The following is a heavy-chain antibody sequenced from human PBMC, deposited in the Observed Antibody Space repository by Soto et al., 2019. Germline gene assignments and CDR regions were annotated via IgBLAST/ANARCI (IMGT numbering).Heavy chain of an antibody. Sequence: GGSLRLSCAASGFTFSSYAMHWVRQAPGKGLEWVAVISYDGSNKYYADSVKGRFTISRDNSKNTLYLQMNSLRAEDTAVYYCARDHRSGLVSVVVVRGVIIGYFDYWGQGTLVTVSS. CDR2: ISYDGSNK. D-gene: IGHD3-10*01. J-gene: IGHJ4*02. CDR3: ARDHRSGLVSVVVVRGVIIGYFDY. V-gene: IGHV3-30-3*01. CDR1: GFTFSSYA.